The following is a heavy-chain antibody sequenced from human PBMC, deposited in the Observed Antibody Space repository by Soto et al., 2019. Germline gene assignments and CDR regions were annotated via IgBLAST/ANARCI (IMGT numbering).Heavy chain of an antibody. D-gene: IGHD6-19*01. J-gene: IGHJ4*02. CDR3: AKGGRQWLVTSDFNY. V-gene: IGHV3-30*18. Sequence: TGGSLRLSCAASGFTFSDYAMHWVRQAPGKGLEWVAVVSHDGRNTHYADSAKGRFTISRDSSKNTVSLEMTSLRAEDTAVYYCAKGGRQWLVTSDFNYWGQGTLVTVSS. CDR2: VSHDGRNT. CDR1: GFTFSDYA.